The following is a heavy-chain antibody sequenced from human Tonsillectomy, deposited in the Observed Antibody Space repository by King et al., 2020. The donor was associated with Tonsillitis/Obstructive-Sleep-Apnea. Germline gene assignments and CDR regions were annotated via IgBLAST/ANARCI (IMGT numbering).Heavy chain of an antibody. CDR2: ISNSGTTI. CDR3: HAPYYPNDH. CDR1: GFTFSTYE. J-gene: IGHJ4*02. Sequence: VQLMESGGGLVQPGGSLRLSCTASGFTFSTYEMNWVRQAPGKGLEWVSYISNSGTTIYYADSVKGRFTISRDNAENSLSLQMNNLRAEDTAVYYCHAPYYPNDHWGQGTLVTVSS. V-gene: IGHV3-48*03. D-gene: IGHD2-21*01.